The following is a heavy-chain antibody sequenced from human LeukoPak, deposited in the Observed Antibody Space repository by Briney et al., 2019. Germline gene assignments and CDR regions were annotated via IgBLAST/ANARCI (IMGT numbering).Heavy chain of an antibody. CDR2: IHYSGST. J-gene: IGHJ6*03. V-gene: IGHV4-59*01. CDR3: ARALTDYYYYMDV. CDR1: GGSISSYY. Sequence: SETLSLTCTVSGGSISSYYWSWIRQPPGKGLEWIGYIHYSGSTNYNPSLQSRVPISVETSKNQFPLKLSSVTAADTAVYYCARALTDYYYYMDVWGKGTTVTVSS.